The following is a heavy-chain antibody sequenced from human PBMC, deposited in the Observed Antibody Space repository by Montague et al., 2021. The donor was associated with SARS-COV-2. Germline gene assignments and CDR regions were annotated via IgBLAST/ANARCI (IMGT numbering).Heavy chain of an antibody. CDR1: GDSVVELRRR. J-gene: IGHJ4*02. CDR2: PLFKKKKYN. V-gene: IGHV6-1*01. Sequence: CAISGDSVVELRRRSEEHTSEPQSPTKLVGRPLFKKKKYNDYAVSMQSRVTINPDTSKNQFSLHVNSVTPEDTAVYYCARDSEYSSDYWGQGLLVTVSS. CDR3: ARDSEYSSDY. D-gene: IGHD6-6*01.